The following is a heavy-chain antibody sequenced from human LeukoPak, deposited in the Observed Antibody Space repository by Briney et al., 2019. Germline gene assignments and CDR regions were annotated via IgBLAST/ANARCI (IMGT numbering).Heavy chain of an antibody. D-gene: IGHD3-3*01. V-gene: IGHV3-30-3*01. CDR2: ISYDGNEK. CDR3: GSTIFGIVIDLDSGYY. Sequence: GGSLRLSCAASGFSFNYYAMRWVRQAPGKGLEWVAVISYDGNEKDYADPVKGRFTISRDNSKDTVYLQMNRLRAEDTAVYYCGSTIFGIVIDLDSGYYWGQGTLVTVSS. CDR1: GFSFNYYA. J-gene: IGHJ4*02.